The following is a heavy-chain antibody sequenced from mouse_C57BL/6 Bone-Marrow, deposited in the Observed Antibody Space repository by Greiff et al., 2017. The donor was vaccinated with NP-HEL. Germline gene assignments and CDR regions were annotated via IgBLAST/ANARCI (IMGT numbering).Heavy chain of an antibody. CDR3: TTGSNYWYFDV. J-gene: IGHJ1*03. Sequence: VQLQQSGAGLVRPGASVKLSCTASGFNIKDDYMHWVKQRPEQGLEWIGWIDPENGDTEYASKFQGKATITADTSSNTAYLQLSSLTSEDTAVYYCTTGSNYWYFDVWGTGTTVTVSS. CDR2: IDPENGDT. V-gene: IGHV14-4*01. D-gene: IGHD2-5*01. CDR1: GFNIKDDY.